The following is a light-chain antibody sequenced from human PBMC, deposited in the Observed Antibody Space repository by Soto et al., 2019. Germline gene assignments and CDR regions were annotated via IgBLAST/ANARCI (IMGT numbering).Light chain of an antibody. CDR2: DAS. V-gene: IGKV1-5*01. J-gene: IGKJ4*01. Sequence: DSQMTQSPSTLSASVGDRVTITCRASQSISSWLAWYQQKPGKAPKLLIYDASSLESGVPSRFSGSGSGTEFTLTISSLQPDDFATYYCQQYNSYSPTFGGGTKVEIK. CDR1: QSISSW. CDR3: QQYNSYSPT.